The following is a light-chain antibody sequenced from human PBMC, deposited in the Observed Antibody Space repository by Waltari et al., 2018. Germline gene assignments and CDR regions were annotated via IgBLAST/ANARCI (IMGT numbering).Light chain of an antibody. CDR3: CSYAGSSTFG. V-gene: IGLV2-23*02. Sequence: QSALTQPASVSGSPGQSIPISCTGTSSDVGGYNYVSWYQQHPGKAPKLMIYDVSKRPSGVSNRFSGSKSGNTASLTISGLQAEDEADYYCCSYAGSSTFGFGTGTKVTVL. CDR2: DVS. CDR1: SSDVGGYNY. J-gene: IGLJ1*01.